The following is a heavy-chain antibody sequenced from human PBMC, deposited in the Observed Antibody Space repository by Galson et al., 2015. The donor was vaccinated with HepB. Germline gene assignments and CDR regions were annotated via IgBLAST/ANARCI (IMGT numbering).Heavy chain of an antibody. V-gene: IGHV3-48*02. CDR1: GFTFSSYS. Sequence: SLRLSCAASGFTFSSYSMNWVRQAPGTGLEWISYISSSSNTIYYADSVESRFTISRDNAKKSLYLQMNSLRDEDTAVYYCARDGSPDYWGQGTQVTVSS. J-gene: IGHJ4*02. CDR2: ISSSSNTI. CDR3: ARDGSPDY.